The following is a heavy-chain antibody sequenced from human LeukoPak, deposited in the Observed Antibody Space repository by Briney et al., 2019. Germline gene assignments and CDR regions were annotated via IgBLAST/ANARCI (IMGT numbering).Heavy chain of an antibody. CDR2: ISAYNGNT. CDR1: GYTFTSYG. J-gene: IGHJ5*02. Sequence: ASVKVSCKASGYTFTSYGISWARQAPGQGLEWMGWISAYNGNTNYAQKLQGRVTMTTDTSTSTAYMELRSLRSDDTAVYYCARVLPYDILTSNWFDPWGQGTLVTVSS. CDR3: ARVLPYDILTSNWFDP. D-gene: IGHD3-9*01. V-gene: IGHV1-18*04.